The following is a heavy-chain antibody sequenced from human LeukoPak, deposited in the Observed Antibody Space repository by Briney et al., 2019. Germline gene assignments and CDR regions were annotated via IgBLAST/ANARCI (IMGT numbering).Heavy chain of an antibody. CDR3: ARDRKEDAFDI. V-gene: IGHV1-18*01. CDR1: VYTFTNFG. CDR2: ISAYNGNT. J-gene: IGHJ3*02. Sequence: ASVKVSCKASVYTFTNFGISWVRQAPGQGLEWMGWISAYNGNTNYAQKLQGRVTMTTDTSTSTAYMDLRSLRSDDTAVYYCARDRKEDAFDIWGQGTMVTVSS.